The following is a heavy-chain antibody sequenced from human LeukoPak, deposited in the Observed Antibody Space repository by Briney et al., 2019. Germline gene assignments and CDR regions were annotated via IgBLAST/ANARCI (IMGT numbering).Heavy chain of an antibody. V-gene: IGHV3-23*01. D-gene: IGHD7-27*01. CDR1: GFTFSSYA. CDR2: ISGSGGST. Sequence: GGSLRLSCAASGFTFSSYAMSWVRQAPGKGLEWVSAISGSGGSTYYADSVKGRFTISRDNSKNTLYLQMNSLRAEDTAVYYCAKRGNWGSPQTLNYYYMDVWGKGTTVTVSS. J-gene: IGHJ6*03. CDR3: AKRGNWGSPQTLNYYYMDV.